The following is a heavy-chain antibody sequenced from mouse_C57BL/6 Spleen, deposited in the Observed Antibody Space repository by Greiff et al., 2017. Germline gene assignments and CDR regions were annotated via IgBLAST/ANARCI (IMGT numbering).Heavy chain of an antibody. Sequence: VQLQESGPELVKPGASVKISCKASGYAFSSSWMNWVKQRPGKGLEWIGRIYPGDGDTNYNGKFKGKATMTADKSSSTAYMQLSSLTSEDSAVYFCARNSSASSYDAMDYWGQGTSVTVSS. CDR3: ARNSSASSYDAMDY. J-gene: IGHJ4*01. V-gene: IGHV1-82*01. CDR2: IYPGDGDT. CDR1: GYAFSSSW. D-gene: IGHD1-1*01.